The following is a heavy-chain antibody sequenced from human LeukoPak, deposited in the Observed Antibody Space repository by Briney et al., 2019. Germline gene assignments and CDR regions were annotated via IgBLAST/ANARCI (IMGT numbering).Heavy chain of an antibody. CDR2: ISSSGSTI. D-gene: IGHD3-3*01. V-gene: IGHV3-48*03. Sequence: PGGSLRLSCAASGFTFSSYEMNWVRQAPGKGLEWVSYISSSGSTIYYADSVKGRFTISRDNAKNSLYLQMSSLRAEDTAVYYCARHTNYDFWSVTNWGQGTLVTVSS. CDR3: ARHTNYDFWSVTN. J-gene: IGHJ4*02. CDR1: GFTFSSYE.